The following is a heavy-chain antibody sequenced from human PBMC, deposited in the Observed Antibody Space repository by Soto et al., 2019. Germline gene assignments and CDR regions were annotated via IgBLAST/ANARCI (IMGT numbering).Heavy chain of an antibody. CDR3: ARKLYNWNYYYYYGMDV. CDR1: GYTFTSYD. D-gene: IGHD1-20*01. V-gene: IGHV1-8*01. J-gene: IGHJ6*02. CDR2: MNPNSGNT. Sequence: QVQLVQSGAEVKKPGASVKVSCKASGYTFTSYDINWVRQATGQGLEWMGWMNPNSGNTGYAQKFQGRVTMTRNTDXSXXHMQVSSLRSEDTAVYYRARKLYNWNYYYYYGMDVWGQGTTVTVSS.